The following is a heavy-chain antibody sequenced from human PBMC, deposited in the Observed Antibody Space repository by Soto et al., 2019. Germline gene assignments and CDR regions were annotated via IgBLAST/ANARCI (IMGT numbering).Heavy chain of an antibody. D-gene: IGHD3-3*01. CDR3: ASGQNVRLRSLDV. Sequence: QVQLVQSGAEVKKPGASVNISCKASGYTFTRSYMHWVRQAPGQGLEWMGIINSGSGSTTYAQRFQGKVTMTRDTSTSTVYMELGSLNAEDTAVYFCASGQNVRLRSLDVWGQGTTVVVSS. J-gene: IGHJ6*02. V-gene: IGHV1-46*01. CDR2: INSGSGST. CDR1: GYTFTRSY.